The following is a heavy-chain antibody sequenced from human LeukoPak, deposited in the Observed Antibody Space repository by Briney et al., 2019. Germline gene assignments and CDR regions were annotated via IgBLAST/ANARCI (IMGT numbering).Heavy chain of an antibody. CDR3: ARGAYGESSFDY. D-gene: IGHD4-17*01. CDR1: GYTFTSYG. Sequence: GASVKVSCKASGYTFTSYGISWVRQAPGQGLEWMGWIRRHNGNTNYAQKLQGRVTLTTDISTSTAYMELRSLGSDDTAVYYCARGAYGESSFDYWGQGTLVTVSS. V-gene: IGHV1-18*01. CDR2: IRRHNGNT. J-gene: IGHJ4*02.